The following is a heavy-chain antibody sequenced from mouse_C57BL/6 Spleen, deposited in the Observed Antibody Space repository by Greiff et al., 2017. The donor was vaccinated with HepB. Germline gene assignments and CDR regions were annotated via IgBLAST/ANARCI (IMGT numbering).Heavy chain of an antibody. D-gene: IGHD1-1*01. CDR2: IHPSDSDT. J-gene: IGHJ3*01. CDR3: ARGGGSSYRFAY. Sequence: QVHVKQPGAELVKPGASVKVSCKASGYTFTSYWMHWVKQRPGQGLEWIGRIHPSDSDTNYNQKFKGKATLTVDKSSSTAYMQLSSLTSEDSAVYYCARGGGSSYRFAYWGQGTLVTVSA. V-gene: IGHV1-74*01. CDR1: GYTFTSYW.